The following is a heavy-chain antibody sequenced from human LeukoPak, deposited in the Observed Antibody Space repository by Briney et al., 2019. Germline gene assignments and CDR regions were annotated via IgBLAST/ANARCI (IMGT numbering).Heavy chain of an antibody. D-gene: IGHD6-19*01. V-gene: IGHV3-30*04. J-gene: IGHJ6*03. CDR2: ISYDGSNE. CDR1: GFTFSSYV. CDR3: AKDLVAVAGTPFKRRVYYYYMDV. Sequence: GGSLRLSCAASGFTFSSYVMHWVRQAPGKGLEWVAIISYDGSNEYYADSVKGRFTISRDNSKNTLYLQMNSLRAEDTAVYYCAKDLVAVAGTPFKRRVYYYYMDVWGKGTTVTVSS.